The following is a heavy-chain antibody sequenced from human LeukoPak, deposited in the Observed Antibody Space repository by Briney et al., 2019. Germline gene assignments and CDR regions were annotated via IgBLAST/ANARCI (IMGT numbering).Heavy chain of an antibody. CDR3: ARHLPSPELQFYFDY. CDR2: INPSGST. Sequence: SETLSLTCGVYGGSFSGYYWSWIRQPPGKRLEWIGEINPSGSTNYNPSLKSRITISLDTSKNQFSLKLSSVTAADTAVYYCARHLPSPELQFYFDYWGPGTLVTVSS. D-gene: IGHD5-24*01. V-gene: IGHV4-34*01. J-gene: IGHJ4*02. CDR1: GGSFSGYY.